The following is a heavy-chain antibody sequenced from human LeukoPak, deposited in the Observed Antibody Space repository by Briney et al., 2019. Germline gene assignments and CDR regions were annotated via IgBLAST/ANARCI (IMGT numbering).Heavy chain of an antibody. V-gene: IGHV4-34*01. CDR1: GGSFSGYY. J-gene: IGHJ6*03. CDR3: ARHVLKGYCSGTSCYARVNYYYYMDV. D-gene: IGHD2-2*01. CDR2: INHSGST. Sequence: SETLSLTCAVYGGSFSGYYWSWIRQPPGKGLEWIGEINHSGSTNYNPSLKSRVTISVDTSKNQFSLKLSSVTAADTAVYYCARHVLKGYCSGTSCYARVNYYYYMDVWGKGTTVTISS.